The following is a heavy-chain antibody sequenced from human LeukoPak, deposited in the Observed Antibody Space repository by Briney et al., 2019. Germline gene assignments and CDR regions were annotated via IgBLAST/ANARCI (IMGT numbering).Heavy chain of an antibody. CDR1: GYTFTSYG. D-gene: IGHD2-15*01. CDR3: ARVCSGGSCLDY. CDR2: ISAYNGNI. Sequence: ASVKVSCKASGYTFTSYGISWVRQAPGQGLEWMGWISAYNGNINYAQKFQGRVTMTRSTSIDTPYMVLNSLTAEDTAVYYCARVCSGGSCLDYWGQGTLVTVSS. V-gene: IGHV1-18*01. J-gene: IGHJ4*02.